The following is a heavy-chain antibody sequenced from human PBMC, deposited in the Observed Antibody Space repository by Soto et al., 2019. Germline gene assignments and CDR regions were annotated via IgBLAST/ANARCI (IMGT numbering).Heavy chain of an antibody. CDR3: AKDMSMKRVGGDAFDI. D-gene: IGHD1-26*01. V-gene: IGHV3-30*18. J-gene: IGHJ3*02. CDR1: GFTFSIYG. Sequence: QVQLVESGGGVVQPGRSLRLSCAASGFTFSIYGMHWVRQAPGKGLEWVTIISSDGSDKNYVDSVKGRFTISRDNSKNTLYLQMNSLRAEDTAVYYCAKDMSMKRVGGDAFDIWGQGTMVTVSS. CDR2: ISSDGSDK.